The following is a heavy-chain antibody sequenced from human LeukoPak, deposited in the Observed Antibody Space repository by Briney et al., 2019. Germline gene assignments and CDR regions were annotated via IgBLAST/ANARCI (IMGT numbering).Heavy chain of an antibody. Sequence: GASVKVSCKASGYTFTSYYMHWVRQAPGQGLEWMGIINPSGGSTSYAQKFQGRVTMTRDMSTSTVYMELSSLRSEDTAVYYCARGRSRVVRGVIIFVPYVGFDPWGQGTLVTVSS. J-gene: IGHJ5*02. D-gene: IGHD3-10*01. CDR2: INPSGGST. V-gene: IGHV1-46*01. CDR1: GYTFTSYY. CDR3: ARGRSRVVRGVIIFVPYVGFDP.